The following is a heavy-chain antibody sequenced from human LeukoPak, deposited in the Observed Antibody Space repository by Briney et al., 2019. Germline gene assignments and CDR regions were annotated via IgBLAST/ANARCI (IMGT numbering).Heavy chain of an antibody. Sequence: GGSLRLSCAASGFTFSSYWMSWVRQAPGKGLEWVANIKQDGSEGYYVDSVKGRFTVSRDNAENSLFLQMNSLRAEDTAVYHCARYNYNSLFDYWGQGTLVTVSS. V-gene: IGHV3-7*04. CDR2: IKQDGSEG. J-gene: IGHJ4*02. D-gene: IGHD3-22*01. CDR1: GFTFSSYW. CDR3: ARYNYNSLFDY.